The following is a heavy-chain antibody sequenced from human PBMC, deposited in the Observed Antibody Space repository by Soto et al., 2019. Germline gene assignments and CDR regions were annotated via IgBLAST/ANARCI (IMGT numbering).Heavy chain of an antibody. D-gene: IGHD6-13*01. J-gene: IGHJ5*02. CDR3: ARGPKNSSSWYRWFDL. CDR2: INHSGST. V-gene: IGHV4-34*01. Sequence: SEPNSHTSAVYGGSFRGYYWSWIRKRQGKGLEWIGEINHSGSTNYNPSLKSRVTISVDTSKNQFSLKLSSVTAADTAVYYCARGPKNSSSWYRWFDLWGQGTLVTVFS. CDR1: GGSFRGYY.